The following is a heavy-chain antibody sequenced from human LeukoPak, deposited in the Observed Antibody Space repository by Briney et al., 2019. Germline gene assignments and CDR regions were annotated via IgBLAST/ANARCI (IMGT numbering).Heavy chain of an antibody. CDR3: ARETKYCSGGSCYSDGLDI. J-gene: IGHJ3*02. D-gene: IGHD2-15*01. CDR2: MYYSGST. Sequence: SETLSLTCSVSGASVSSGSYYWSWIRQPPGKGLEWIGYMYYSGSTNYNPSLKSRVTISVDTSKKQFSLELSSVTAADTAVYYCARETKYCSGGSCYSDGLDIWGQGTMVTASS. V-gene: IGHV4-61*01. CDR1: GASVSSGSYY.